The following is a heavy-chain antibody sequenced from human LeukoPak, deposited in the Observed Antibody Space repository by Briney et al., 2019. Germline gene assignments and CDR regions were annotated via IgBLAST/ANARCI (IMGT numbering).Heavy chain of an antibody. D-gene: IGHD3-9*01. CDR3: ARGYYDLLTGHVVTYYFDY. Sequence: AASVKVSCKASGYTFTNYAVHWVRQAPGQRLEWMGWINAGNGKTNYSQKFQVRVTLTRDTSASTVYMELSSLRSEDTAVYYCARGYYDLLTGHVVTYYFDYWGRGTLVTVSS. V-gene: IGHV1-3*01. J-gene: IGHJ4*02. CDR1: GYTFTNYA. CDR2: INAGNGKT.